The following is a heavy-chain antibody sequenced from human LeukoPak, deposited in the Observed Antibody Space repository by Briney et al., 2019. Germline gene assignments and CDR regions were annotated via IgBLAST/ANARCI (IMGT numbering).Heavy chain of an antibody. V-gene: IGHV4-59*08. Sequence: SETLSLTCTVSGGSFSGYYWSWIRQTPGKGLEWIGYIYSCGTTNYNRSLQSRVFISLDTPKNQFSLRVTSVTAADTAMYFCARRISSWNVYIDKWGQGIQVTVAS. CDR3: ARRISSWNVYIDK. D-gene: IGHD1-1*01. CDR2: IYSCGTT. CDR1: GGSFSGYY. J-gene: IGHJ4*02.